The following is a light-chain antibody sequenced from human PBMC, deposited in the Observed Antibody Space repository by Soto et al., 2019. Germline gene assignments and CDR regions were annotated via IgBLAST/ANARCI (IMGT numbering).Light chain of an antibody. V-gene: IGKV1-16*01. CDR3: QQFYNYPRT. CDR1: QIIGKH. CDR2: AAS. Sequence: DIQMTQSPSSLSASVGDRVTITCRASQIIGKHLHWYQQKPGKAPKFLIYAASNLQTGVPSRFSGIGSGPDFTLTTSYLQSEDFGTYYCQQFYNYPRTFGQGTRWIS. J-gene: IGKJ1*01.